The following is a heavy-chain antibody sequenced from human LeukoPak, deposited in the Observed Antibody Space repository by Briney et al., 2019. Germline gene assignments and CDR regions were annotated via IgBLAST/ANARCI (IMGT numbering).Heavy chain of an antibody. D-gene: IGHD6-13*01. CDR2: INHSGST. J-gene: IGHJ4*02. CDR3: ARGGRQYSSSWYVGY. V-gene: IGHV4-34*01. Sequence: SETLSLTWAVYGGSFSGYYWSWIRQPPGKGLEWIGEINHSGSTNYNPSLKSRVTISVDTSKNQFSLKLSSVTAADTAVYYCARGGRQYSSSWYVGYWGQGTLVTVSS. CDR1: GGSFSGYY.